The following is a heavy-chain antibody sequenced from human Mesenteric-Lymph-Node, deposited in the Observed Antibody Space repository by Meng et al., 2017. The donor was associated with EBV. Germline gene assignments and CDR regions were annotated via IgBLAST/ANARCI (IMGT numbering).Heavy chain of an antibody. Sequence: QESGPGLVKPSGTLSPTGAVSGGSISTRGVLVGWIRQPPGQALEWLALVYWDDDKRYSPSLKSRLSITKNTSKNQVVLTMADMDPVDTGTYYCAGWSARLEYWGPGTLVTVSS. D-gene: IGHD3-3*01. CDR3: AGWSARLEY. J-gene: IGHJ4*02. CDR1: GGSISTRGVL. CDR2: VYWDDDK. V-gene: IGHV2-5*02.